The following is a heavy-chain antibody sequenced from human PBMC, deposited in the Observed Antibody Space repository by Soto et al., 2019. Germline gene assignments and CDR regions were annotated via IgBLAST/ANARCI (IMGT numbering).Heavy chain of an antibody. CDR3: ARNVGMVRGLADI. CDR2: IYYSGST. V-gene: IGHV4-59*08. CDR1: GGSISSYY. D-gene: IGHD3-10*01. Sequence: QVQLQESGPGLVKPSETLSLTCTVSGGSISSYYWSWIRQPPGKGLEWIGYIYYSGSTNYNPSLTSRVTISVDTSKNQFSLKLSSVTAADTAVYYCARNVGMVRGLADIWGQGTIVTVSS. J-gene: IGHJ3*02.